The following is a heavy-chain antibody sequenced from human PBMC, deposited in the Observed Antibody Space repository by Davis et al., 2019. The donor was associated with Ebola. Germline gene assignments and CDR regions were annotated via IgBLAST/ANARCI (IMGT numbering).Heavy chain of an antibody. CDR1: GFTFSSYA. V-gene: IGHV3-23*01. D-gene: IGHD3-22*01. J-gene: IGHJ3*02. Sequence: GGSLRLSCAASGFTFSSYAMTWARQAPGKGLEWVSAVTSSGGGYSTNYADSVKGRFIISRDNSKNTLYLQMNSLRAEDTAVYYCARTYYFDDSGYRNAFDIWGQGTMVTISS. CDR3: ARTYYFDDSGYRNAFDI. CDR2: VTSSGGGYST.